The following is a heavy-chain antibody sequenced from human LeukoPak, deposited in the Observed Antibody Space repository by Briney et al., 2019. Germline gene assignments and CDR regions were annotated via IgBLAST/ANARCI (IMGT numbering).Heavy chain of an antibody. V-gene: IGHV1-18*01. CDR3: ARGSSGWYSAGLFDY. D-gene: IGHD6-19*01. J-gene: IGHJ4*02. Sequence: ASVKVSCKTSGYTFTSYGINWVRQAPGQGLEWMGWISAYNGNTNYAQKLQGRVTMTTDTSTSTAYMELRNLKSDDTAVYYCARGSSGWYSAGLFDYWGQGTLVTVSS. CDR1: GYTFTSYG. CDR2: ISAYNGNT.